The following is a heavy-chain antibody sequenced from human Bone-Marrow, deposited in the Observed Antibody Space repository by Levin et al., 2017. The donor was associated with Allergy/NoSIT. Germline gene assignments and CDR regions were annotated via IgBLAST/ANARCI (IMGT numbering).Heavy chain of an antibody. J-gene: IGHJ4*02. CDR3: ARDDYGATGGYDF. Sequence: PSETLSLTCAVSGGSISSSNWWSWVRQPPGKGLEWIGEIFHSGSTVYNPSLKSRVTISVDKSKNQFSLRLTSVTAADTAVYYGARDDYGATGGYDFWGQGTLVTVSS. CDR1: GGSISSSNW. V-gene: IGHV4-4*02. D-gene: IGHD4-17*01. CDR2: IFHSGST.